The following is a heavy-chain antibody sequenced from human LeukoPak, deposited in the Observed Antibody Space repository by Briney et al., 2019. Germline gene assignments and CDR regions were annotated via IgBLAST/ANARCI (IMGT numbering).Heavy chain of an antibody. CDR2: INHSGST. V-gene: IGHV4-34*01. J-gene: IGHJ3*02. CDR1: GGSFSGYY. Sequence: PSETLSLTCAVYGGSFSGYYWSGIRQPPGKGREWIGEINHSGSTNYNPSLKSRVTISVDTSKNQFSLKLSSVTAADTAVYYCARDNNGLYFGVRGFDIWGQGRVVIVSS. CDR3: ARDNNGLYFGVRGFDI. D-gene: IGHD3-3*01.